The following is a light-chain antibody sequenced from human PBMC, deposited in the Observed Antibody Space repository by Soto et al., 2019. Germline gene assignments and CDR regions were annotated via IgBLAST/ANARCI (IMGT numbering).Light chain of an antibody. V-gene: IGKV3-20*01. J-gene: IGKJ2*01. Sequence: IVLTKSPGTLSLSPGERATLSCRASQSVSSSYLAWYQQKPGQAPRLLIYGASSRATGIPDRFSGSGSGTDFSLTISRLEPEDFAVYYCQQYGSSHPYTFGQGTKLEIK. CDR1: QSVSSSY. CDR3: QQYGSSHPYT. CDR2: GAS.